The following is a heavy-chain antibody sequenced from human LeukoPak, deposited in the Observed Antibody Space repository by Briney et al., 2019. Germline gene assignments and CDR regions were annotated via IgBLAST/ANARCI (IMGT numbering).Heavy chain of an antibody. V-gene: IGHV1-46*01. CDR2: INPGGGST. Sequence: ASVKVSCKASGYTFTNYYMHWVRQAPGQGLEWMGIINPGGGSTNYAQKFQGRVTMTRDTSTSTVYMEVSSLRSEDTAVYYCARDKGAVAGSPLDYWGQGTLVTVSS. D-gene: IGHD6-19*01. CDR3: ARDKGAVAGSPLDY. J-gene: IGHJ4*02. CDR1: GYTFTNYY.